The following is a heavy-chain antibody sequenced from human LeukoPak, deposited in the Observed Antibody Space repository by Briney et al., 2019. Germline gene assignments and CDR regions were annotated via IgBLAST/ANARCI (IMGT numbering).Heavy chain of an antibody. CDR2: IWYDGSNK. CDR3: AKDLDEIGDLDV. CDR1: RFTFSTYG. D-gene: IGHD3-10*01. J-gene: IGHJ6*02. Sequence: GGSLRLSCAASRFTFSTYGIHWVRQAPGKGLEWVAVIWYDGSNKYYADSVKGRFTISRDNSKNTLYLQMNSLRAEDTVVYYCAKDLDEIGDLDVWGQGTTVTVSS. V-gene: IGHV3-30*02.